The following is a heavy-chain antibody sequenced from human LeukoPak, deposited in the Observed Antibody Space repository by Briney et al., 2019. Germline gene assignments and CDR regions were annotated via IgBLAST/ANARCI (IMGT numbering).Heavy chain of an antibody. Sequence: PGGSLRLSCAASGFTFDDYAMHWVRQAPGKGLEWVSGISWNIGSIGYADSVKGRFTISRDNAKNSLYLQMNSLRAEDTAVYYCARGIEWEPTLEYYFDYWGQGTLVTVSS. CDR3: ARGIEWEPTLEYYFDY. V-gene: IGHV3-9*01. CDR2: ISWNIGSI. D-gene: IGHD1-26*01. J-gene: IGHJ4*02. CDR1: GFTFDDYA.